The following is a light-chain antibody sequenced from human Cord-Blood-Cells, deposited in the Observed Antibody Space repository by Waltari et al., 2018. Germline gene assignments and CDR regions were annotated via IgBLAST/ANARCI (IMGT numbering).Light chain of an antibody. Sequence: EIVLTQSPGTLSLSPGERATLSCSASQSVSCSYLAWYQHKPGQAPRLLIYGASSRATGIPDRFSGSGSGTDFTLTISRREPEDFAVYYCQQYGSSPLTFGGGTKVEIK. CDR1: QSVSCSY. J-gene: IGKJ4*01. V-gene: IGKV3-20*01. CDR2: GAS. CDR3: QQYGSSPLT.